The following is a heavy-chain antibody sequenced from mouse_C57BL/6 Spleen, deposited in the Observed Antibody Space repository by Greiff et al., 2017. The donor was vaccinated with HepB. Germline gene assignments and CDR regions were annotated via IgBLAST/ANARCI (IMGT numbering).Heavy chain of an antibody. CDR1: GYAFSSYW. V-gene: IGHV1-80*01. Sequence: VQLQQSGAELVKPGASVKISCKASGYAFSSYWMNWVKQRPGKGLEWIGQIYPGDGDTNYNGKFKGKATLTADKSSSTAYMQLSSLTSEDSAVYVWARGAAYYYGSKDWYFDVWGTGTTVTVSS. CDR3: ARGAAYYYGSKDWYFDV. D-gene: IGHD1-1*01. J-gene: IGHJ1*03. CDR2: IYPGDGDT.